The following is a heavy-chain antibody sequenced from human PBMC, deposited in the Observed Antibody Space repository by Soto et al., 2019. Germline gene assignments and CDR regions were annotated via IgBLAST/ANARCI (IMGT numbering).Heavy chain of an antibody. CDR1: GYTFTSYG. J-gene: IGHJ4*02. CDR2: ISAYNGNA. D-gene: IGHD1-26*01. Sequence: QVQLVQSGAEVKKPGASVKVSCKASGYTFTSYGISWVRQAPGQGLEWMGWISAYNGNANYAQKLQGRGSMTTDTSSSTAYMGLRSLSADVTAVYYCARVRPPQWELLNLDDWGLGTLVTVCS. V-gene: IGHV1-18*01. CDR3: ARVRPPQWELLNLDD.